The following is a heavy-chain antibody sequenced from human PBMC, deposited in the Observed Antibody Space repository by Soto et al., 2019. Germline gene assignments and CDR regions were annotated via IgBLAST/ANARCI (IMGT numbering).Heavy chain of an antibody. V-gene: IGHV3-23*01. CDR1: GFTFSSYA. CDR2: ISGSGGST. Sequence: GGSLRLSCAASGFTFSSYAMSWVRQAPGKGLEWVSAISGSGGSTYYADSVKGRFTISRDNSKNTLYLQMNSLRAEDTAVYYCAKDCAYCSGGSCYSAVSRFDYWGQGTLVTVSS. J-gene: IGHJ4*02. CDR3: AKDCAYCSGGSCYSAVSRFDY. D-gene: IGHD2-15*01.